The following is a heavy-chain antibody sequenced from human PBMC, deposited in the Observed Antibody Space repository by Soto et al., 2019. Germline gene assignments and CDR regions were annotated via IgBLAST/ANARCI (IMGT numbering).Heavy chain of an antibody. Sequence: ASVKVSCKVFGYTLSELSFHWVRQAPGKGLGWMATFDPEDGERIYAQKFQGRVTMTEDTSTDTAYMEVSGLKSEDTAVYYCATALSRVGATFGPWGQGTLVTVSS. D-gene: IGHD1-26*01. CDR2: FDPEDGER. CDR3: ATALSRVGATFGP. V-gene: IGHV1-24*01. CDR1: GYTLSELS. J-gene: IGHJ5*02.